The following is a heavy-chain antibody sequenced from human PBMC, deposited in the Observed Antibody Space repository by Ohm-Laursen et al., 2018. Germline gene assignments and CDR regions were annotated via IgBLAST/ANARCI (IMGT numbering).Heavy chain of an antibody. CDR1: GFTFDDYA. CDR3: AKSDTAMVTHYGMDV. V-gene: IGHV3-9*01. D-gene: IGHD5-18*01. CDR2: ISWNSGSI. Sequence: SLRLSCAASGFTFDDYAMHWVRQAPGKGLEWVSGISWNSGSIGYADSVKGRFTISRDNAKNSLYLQMNSLRAEDTALYYCAKSDTAMVTHYGMDVWGQGTTVTVSS. J-gene: IGHJ6*02.